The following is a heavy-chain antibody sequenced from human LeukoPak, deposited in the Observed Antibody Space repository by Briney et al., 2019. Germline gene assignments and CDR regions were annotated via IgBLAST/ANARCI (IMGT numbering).Heavy chain of an antibody. CDR1: GGTFSSYA. J-gene: IGHJ5*02. CDR3: ARGKTLQKHNWFDP. Sequence: SVTVSCKASGGTFSSYAISWVRQAPGQGLEWMGGIIPIFGTANYAQKFQGRVTITADESTSTAYMELSSLRSEDTAVYYCARGKTLQKHNWFDPWGQGTLVTVSP. V-gene: IGHV1-69*13. D-gene: IGHD3-10*01. CDR2: IIPIFGTA.